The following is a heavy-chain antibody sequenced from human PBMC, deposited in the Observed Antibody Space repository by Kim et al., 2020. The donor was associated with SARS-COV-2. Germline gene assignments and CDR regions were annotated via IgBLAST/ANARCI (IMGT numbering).Heavy chain of an antibody. Sequence: GGSLRLSCAASGFTFSSYAMSWVRQAPGKGLEWVSAISGSGGSTYYADSVKGRFTISRDNSKNTLYLQMNSLRAEDTAVYYCAKASITMVRGVMFAFDLWGQGTMVTVSS. CDR3: AKASITMVRGVMFAFDL. J-gene: IGHJ3*01. CDR2: ISGSGGST. V-gene: IGHV3-23*01. CDR1: GFTFSSYA. D-gene: IGHD3-10*01.